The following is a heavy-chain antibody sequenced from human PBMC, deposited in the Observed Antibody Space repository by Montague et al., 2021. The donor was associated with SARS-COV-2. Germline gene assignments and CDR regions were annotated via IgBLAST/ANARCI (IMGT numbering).Heavy chain of an antibody. CDR1: GGSISSGNW. J-gene: IGHJ4*02. D-gene: IGHD6-13*01. CDR2: IYHSGST. V-gene: IGHV4-4*02. CDR3: ARFFSSWTD. Sequence: SETLSLTCAVSGGSISSGNWWSWVRQPPGKGLEWIGEIYHSGSTNYNSSLKSRVTISLDKSKNQFSLNLSSATAADTAVYYCARFFSSWTDWGQGTLVTVSS.